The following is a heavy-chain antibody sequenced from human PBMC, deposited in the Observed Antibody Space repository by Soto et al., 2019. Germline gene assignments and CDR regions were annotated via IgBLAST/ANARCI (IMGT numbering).Heavy chain of an antibody. Sequence: QVQLVESGGGVVQPGRSLRLSCAASGFTFSSYGMHWVRQAPGKGLEWVAVIWYDGSNKYYADSVKGRFTISRDNSKNPLYLQMNSLRAEDTAVYYCARDNILTGYLNYYYYYGMDVWGQGTTVTVSS. D-gene: IGHD3-9*01. CDR3: ARDNILTGYLNYYYYYGMDV. CDR2: IWYDGSNK. CDR1: GFTFSSYG. V-gene: IGHV3-33*01. J-gene: IGHJ6*02.